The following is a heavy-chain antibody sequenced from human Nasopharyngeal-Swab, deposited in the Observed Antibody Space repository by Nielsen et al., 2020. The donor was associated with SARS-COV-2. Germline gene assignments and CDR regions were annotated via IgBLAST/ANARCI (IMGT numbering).Heavy chain of an antibody. J-gene: IGHJ4*02. CDR1: GFTFDNYA. V-gene: IGHV3-9*01. D-gene: IGHD5-12*01. CDR2: ISWNSGSI. CDR3: ARDRGYSGYIIDY. Sequence: SLKISCAASGFTFDNYAMHWVRQAPGKGLEWVSGISWNSGSIGYADSVKGRFTISRDNAKNSLYLQMNSLRADGTAVYYCARDRGYSGYIIDYWGQGTLVTVSS.